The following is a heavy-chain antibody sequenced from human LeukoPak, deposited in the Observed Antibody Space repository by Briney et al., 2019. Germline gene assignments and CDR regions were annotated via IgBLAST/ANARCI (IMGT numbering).Heavy chain of an antibody. D-gene: IGHD2-8*02. CDR3: ARHNHDWGWDF. J-gene: IGHJ4*02. V-gene: IGHV3-33*08. Sequence: PGRSLRLSCAASGFTFDDYAMHWVRQAPGKGLEWLAVIWPDGTIQYYADPVKGRFTISRDNSKNTLYLQLTGLRADDSAVYYCARHNHDWGWDFWGQGAQVTVSS. CDR1: GFTFDDYA. CDR2: IWPDGTIQ.